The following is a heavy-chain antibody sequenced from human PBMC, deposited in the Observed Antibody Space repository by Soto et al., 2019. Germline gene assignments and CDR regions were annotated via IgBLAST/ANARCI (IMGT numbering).Heavy chain of an antibody. D-gene: IGHD2-2*01. Sequence: EVHLVESGGGLVQPGGSLRLSCAASGFTFSGHWMSWVRQAPGKGLEWVAHIKHDGSETFYVGSVKGRFTISRDNAKNSQDLQMNSLRAEDTALYYCARDRAFCSGTNCRRGSIYYYYMDVWGNGTTVTVSS. J-gene: IGHJ6*03. CDR2: IKHDGSET. V-gene: IGHV3-7*01. CDR1: GFTFSGHW. CDR3: ARDRAFCSGTNCRRGSIYYYYMDV.